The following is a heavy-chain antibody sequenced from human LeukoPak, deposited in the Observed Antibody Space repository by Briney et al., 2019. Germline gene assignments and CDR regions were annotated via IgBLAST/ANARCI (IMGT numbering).Heavy chain of an antibody. CDR2: ISAYNGNT. D-gene: IGHD6-13*01. V-gene: IGHV1-18*01. CDR1: GYTFTSYG. CDR3: ARSGWFSDYYYYMDV. Sequence: ASVKVSCKASGYTFTSYGISWVRQAPGQGLEWMGWISAYNGNTNYAQKLQGRVTMTTDTSTSTAYMELRSLRSDGTAVYYCARSGWFSDYYYYMDVWGKGTTVTVSS. J-gene: IGHJ6*03.